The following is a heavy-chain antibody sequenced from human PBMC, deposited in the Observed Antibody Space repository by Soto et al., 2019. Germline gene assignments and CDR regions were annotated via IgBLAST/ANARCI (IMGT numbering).Heavy chain of an antibody. CDR1: GGSISVTPHC. J-gene: IGHJ4*02. Sequence: SETLSLTCTVSGGSISVTPHCWGWIRQPPGKGLEWIGSIYSSGTPYYSPSLKSRVTIFVDRSRNQFSLKLTSVIAADTAVYYCVGDGKIRNYYYWGQGTLVTVSS. D-gene: IGHD2-21*02. CDR2: IYSSGTP. V-gene: IGHV4-39*01. CDR3: VGDGKIRNYYY.